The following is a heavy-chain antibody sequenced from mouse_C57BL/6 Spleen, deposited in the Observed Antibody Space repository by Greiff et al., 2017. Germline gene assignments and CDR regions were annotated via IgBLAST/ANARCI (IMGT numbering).Heavy chain of an antibody. CDR1: GFTFSDYG. J-gene: IGHJ3*01. CDR3: ARARGAWFAY. V-gene: IGHV5-17*01. Sequence: EVKLVESGGGLVKPGGSLKLSCAASGFTFSDYGMHWVRQAPEKGLEWVAYISSGSSNIYYADTVKGRFTISRDNAKNTLFLQMNSLRSEDTAMDYCARARGAWFAYWGQGTLVTVSA. CDR2: ISSGSSNI.